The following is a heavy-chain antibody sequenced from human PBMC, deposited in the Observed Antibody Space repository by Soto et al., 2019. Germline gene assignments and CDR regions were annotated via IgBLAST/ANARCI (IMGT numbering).Heavy chain of an antibody. Sequence: SSETLSLICTVSGGSISSYYWSWIRQPAGKGLEWIGRIYTSGSTNYNPSLKSRVTMSVDTSKNQLSLKLSSVTAADTAVYYCARGMVGSYSNWFDPWGQGTLVTVSS. J-gene: IGHJ5*02. CDR2: IYTSGST. CDR3: ARGMVGSYSNWFDP. CDR1: GGSISSYY. D-gene: IGHD1-26*01. V-gene: IGHV4-4*07.